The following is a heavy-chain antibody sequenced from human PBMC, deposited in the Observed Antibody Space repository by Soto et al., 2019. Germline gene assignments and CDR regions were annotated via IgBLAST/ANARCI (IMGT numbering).Heavy chain of an antibody. J-gene: IGHJ4*02. CDR3: ARARGFSYGYCDY. CDR1: GSSVSSSPYY. D-gene: IGHD5-18*01. V-gene: IGHV4-39*01. CDR2: IYYGGST. Sequence: SETMSLTCTVSGSSVSSSPYYWGCIRQPPGKGLEYIGNIYYGGSTYYSTSLKSRVTISVDTSTNQFSLKLSSVTAADTAVYYCARARGFSYGYCDYWGRGTLVTVSS.